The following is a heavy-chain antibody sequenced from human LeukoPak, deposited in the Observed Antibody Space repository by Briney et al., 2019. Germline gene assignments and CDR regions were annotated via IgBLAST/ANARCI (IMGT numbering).Heavy chain of an antibody. Sequence: GESLRLSCEASGFIFSSAWMTWVRQAPGKGLEWVGHIKNKTNGGTTDYAAPVKGRFSISRDDSKKTLYLQMNRLRTEDTAVYYCARRAPTNYFFDRWGQGTLVTVSS. D-gene: IGHD1-1*01. CDR3: ARRAPTNYFFDR. CDR1: GFIFSSAW. V-gene: IGHV3-15*01. CDR2: IKNKTNGGTT. J-gene: IGHJ4*02.